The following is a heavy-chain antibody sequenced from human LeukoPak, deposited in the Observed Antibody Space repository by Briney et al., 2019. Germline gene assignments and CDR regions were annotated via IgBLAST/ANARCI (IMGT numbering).Heavy chain of an antibody. J-gene: IGHJ4*02. CDR2: INPNSGGT. CDR3: ARVRGQRYSSSWYRFDY. D-gene: IGHD6-13*01. V-gene: IGHV1-2*02. CDR1: GYTFTGYY. Sequence: GASVKASCKASGYTFTGYYMHWVRQAPGQGLEWMGWINPNSGGTNYAQKFQGRVTMTRDTSISTAYMELSRLRSDDTAVYYCARVRGQRYSSSWYRFDYWGQGTLVTVSP.